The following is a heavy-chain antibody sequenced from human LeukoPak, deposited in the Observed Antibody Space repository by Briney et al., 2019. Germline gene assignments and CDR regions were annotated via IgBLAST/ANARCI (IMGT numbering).Heavy chain of an antibody. J-gene: IGHJ4*02. Sequence: SETLSLTCTVSGDSVGSDSYYWSWIRQPPGKGLEWIGYIYYSGTTKQNPSLKSRVTLSVDTSKNQLYLKLNSVTAADTAVYYCARHRDSSGWYDFDYWGQGTLVTVSS. D-gene: IGHD6-19*01. CDR2: IYYSGTT. CDR1: GDSVGSDSYY. V-gene: IGHV4-61*01. CDR3: ARHRDSSGWYDFDY.